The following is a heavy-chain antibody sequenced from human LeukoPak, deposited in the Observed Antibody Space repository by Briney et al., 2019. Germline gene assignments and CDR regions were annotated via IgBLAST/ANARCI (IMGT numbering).Heavy chain of an antibody. CDR3: ARIEMTTSNGEFDH. J-gene: IGHJ4*02. V-gene: IGHV3-11*04. CDR2: ISNSGRTI. CDR1: GFTFSDYY. Sequence: GGSLRLSCAASGFTFSDYYMTRIRQAPGKGLEWISYISNSGRTIYYADSVRGRFTISRDKAKNSVYLQMNSLRAEDTALYYCARIEMTTSNGEFDHWGLGTLVTVSS. D-gene: IGHD5-24*01.